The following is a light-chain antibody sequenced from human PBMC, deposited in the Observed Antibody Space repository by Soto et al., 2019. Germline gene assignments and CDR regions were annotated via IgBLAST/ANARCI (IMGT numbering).Light chain of an antibody. CDR2: DVS. CDR1: QDIRGA. Sequence: ALQLTQSPSSLSASVGDRVTITCRASQDIRGALAWYQQKPGKAPKILIYDVSSLQSGVPSRFSGSSSGTDFTLTISGLQPEVFATYYCQQFNSYPIIFGQGTRLDIK. J-gene: IGKJ5*01. CDR3: QQFNSYPII. V-gene: IGKV1-13*02.